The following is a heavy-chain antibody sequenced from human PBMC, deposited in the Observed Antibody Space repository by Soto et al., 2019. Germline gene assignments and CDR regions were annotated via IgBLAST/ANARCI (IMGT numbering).Heavy chain of an antibody. CDR2: ISAYNGNT. Sequence: ASVKVSCKASGYTFTSYGISWVRQAPGQGLEWMGWISAYNGNTNYAQKLQGRVTMTTDTSTSTAYMELRSLRSDDTAVYYCARNPGIAVAGTQSYNYWGQGTLVTVS. D-gene: IGHD6-19*01. CDR1: GYTFTSYG. CDR3: ARNPGIAVAGTQSYNY. V-gene: IGHV1-18*01. J-gene: IGHJ4*02.